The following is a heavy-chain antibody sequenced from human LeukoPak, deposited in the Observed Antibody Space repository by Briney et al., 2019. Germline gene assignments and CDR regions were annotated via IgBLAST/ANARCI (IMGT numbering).Heavy chain of an antibody. Sequence: GASVKVSCKASGYTFTSYDINWVRQATGQGLEWMGWMNPNSGNTGYAQKFQGRVTTTRNTSISTAYMELSSLRSEDTAVYYCARYSSSSTPDFDPWGQGTLVTVSS. CDR1: GYTFTSYD. V-gene: IGHV1-8*01. J-gene: IGHJ5*02. CDR2: MNPNSGNT. CDR3: ARYSSSSTPDFDP. D-gene: IGHD6-6*01.